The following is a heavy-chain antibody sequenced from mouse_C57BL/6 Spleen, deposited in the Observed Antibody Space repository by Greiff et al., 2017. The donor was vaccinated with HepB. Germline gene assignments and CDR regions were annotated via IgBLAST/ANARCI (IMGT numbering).Heavy chain of an antibody. CDR2: IYPGDGDT. CDR3: ARAYEYDPAWFAY. V-gene: IGHV1-80*01. Sequence: QVQLQQSGAELVKPGASVKISCKASGYAFSSYWMNWVKQRPGKGLEWIGQIYPGDGDTNYNGKFKGKATLTADKSSSTAYMQLSSLTSEDSAVYFGARAYEYDPAWFAYWGQGTLVTVSA. CDR1: GYAFSSYW. J-gene: IGHJ3*01. D-gene: IGHD2-4*01.